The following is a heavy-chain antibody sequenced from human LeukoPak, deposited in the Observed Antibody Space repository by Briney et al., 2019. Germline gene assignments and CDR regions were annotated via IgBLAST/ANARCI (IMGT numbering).Heavy chain of an antibody. Sequence: ASVKVSCKVSGYTFTDYYMHWVQQAPGQGLEWMGWISAYNGYTNYPQSLQGRVTMTTDTSTSTAYMELRRLTSDDTAMYYCARLGGNDEGLIDYWGQGTLVTVSS. CDR1: GYTFTDYY. D-gene: IGHD1-1*01. CDR3: ARLGGNDEGLIDY. J-gene: IGHJ4*02. CDR2: ISAYNGYT. V-gene: IGHV1-18*04.